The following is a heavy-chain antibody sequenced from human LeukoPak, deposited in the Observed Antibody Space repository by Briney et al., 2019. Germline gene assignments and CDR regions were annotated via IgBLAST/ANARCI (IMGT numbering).Heavy chain of an antibody. D-gene: IGHD3-16*01. CDR2: INPTTGGT. V-gene: IGHV1-2*06. CDR3: ATLGGDNTDTPFDY. CDR1: GYTFIDYY. J-gene: IGHJ4*02. Sequence: ASVKVSCKPSGYTFIDYYIHWIRQAPGQGLEWMGRINPTTGGTDFAQKFQGKVSMTRDTSISTAYMELSRLGSDDTAVYYCATLGGDNTDTPFDYWGQGTLVTVSS.